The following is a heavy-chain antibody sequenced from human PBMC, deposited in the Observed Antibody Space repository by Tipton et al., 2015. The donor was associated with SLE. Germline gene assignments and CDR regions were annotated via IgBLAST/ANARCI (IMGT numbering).Heavy chain of an antibody. V-gene: IGHV4-34*01. J-gene: IGHJ3*02. CDR1: GGSFSGYY. Sequence: SLTCAVYGGSFSGYYWSWIRQPPGRGLEWIGEINHSGSTNYNPSLKSRVTLSVDTSKNQFSLKLNSVTAADTAVYYCARGGRAFDIWGQGTMVTVSS. CDR2: INHSGST. CDR3: ARGGRAFDI.